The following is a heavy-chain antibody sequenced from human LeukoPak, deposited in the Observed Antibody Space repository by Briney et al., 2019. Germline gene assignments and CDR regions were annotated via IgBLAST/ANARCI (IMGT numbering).Heavy chain of an antibody. V-gene: IGHV3-53*01. Sequence: PGGSLRLSCAASGFTFSSYAMSWVRQAPGKGLEWVSVIYSGGSTCYADSVKGRFTISRDNSKNTLYLQMNSLRAEDTAVYYCARDSPRSSGWSDYWGQGTLVTVSS. J-gene: IGHJ4*02. CDR1: GFTFSSYA. CDR2: IYSGGST. D-gene: IGHD6-19*01. CDR3: ARDSPRSSGWSDY.